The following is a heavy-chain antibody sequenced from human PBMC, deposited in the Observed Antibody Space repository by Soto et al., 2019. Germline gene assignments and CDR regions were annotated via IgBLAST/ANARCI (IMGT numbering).Heavy chain of an antibody. CDR2: ISYTGIT. CDR1: GASIGAHY. D-gene: IGHD2-8*01. Sequence: LLQESGPGLVKPSETLSLTCNVSGASIGAHYWHWIRQSLGKGLEWIGYISYTGITRYNLSVSSRASISVATSKNQLSLTLTSVTAADTAVYYCASDRNGVYYFDPWGQGTLVTVSS. V-gene: IGHV4-59*11. CDR3: ASDRNGVYYFDP. J-gene: IGHJ5*02.